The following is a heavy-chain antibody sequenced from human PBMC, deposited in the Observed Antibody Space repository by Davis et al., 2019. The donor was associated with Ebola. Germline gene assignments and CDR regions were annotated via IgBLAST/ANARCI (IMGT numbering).Heavy chain of an antibody. V-gene: IGHV2-26*01. J-gene: IGHJ4*02. CDR2: IFSNDEK. D-gene: IGHD6-19*01. CDR3: ARIQTGSGWGDY. CDR1: GFSLSNARMG. Sequence: SGPTLVKPTETLTLTCTVSGFSLSNARMGVSWIRQPPGKALEWLAHIFSNDEKSYSTSLKSRLNISKDTSKSQVVLTMTNMDPVDTATYYCARIQTGSGWGDYWGQGTLVTVSS.